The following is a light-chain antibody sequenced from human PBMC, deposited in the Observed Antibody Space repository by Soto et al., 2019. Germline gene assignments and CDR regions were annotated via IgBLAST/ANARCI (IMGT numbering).Light chain of an antibody. CDR2: DVD. CDR1: ISDVGAYNY. V-gene: IGLV2-14*01. Sequence: QSALTQPASVSGSPGRSITISCTGTISDVGAYNYVSWYQQHPGKAPKVIIYDVDHRPSGVSNRFSGSKSGNTASLTISGLQAEDEADYYCSSYTSSSTLVFGGGTKLTVL. J-gene: IGLJ2*01. CDR3: SSYTSSSTLV.